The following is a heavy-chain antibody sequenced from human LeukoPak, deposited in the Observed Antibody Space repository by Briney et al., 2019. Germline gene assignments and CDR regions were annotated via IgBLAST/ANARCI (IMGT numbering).Heavy chain of an antibody. V-gene: IGHV1-24*01. CDR1: GYTLTELS. D-gene: IGHD6-19*01. CDR2: FDPEDGET. CDR3: ATARQWLLGLGY. Sequence: ASVKVSCKVSGYTLTELSMHWVRQAPGKGLEWMGGFDPEDGETTYAQKFQGRVTMTEDTSTDTAYMELSSLRSEDTAVYYCATARQWLLGLGYWGQGTLVTVSS. J-gene: IGHJ4*02.